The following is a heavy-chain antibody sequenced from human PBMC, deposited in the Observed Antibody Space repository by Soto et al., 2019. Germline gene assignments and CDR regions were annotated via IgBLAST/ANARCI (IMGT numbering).Heavy chain of an antibody. D-gene: IGHD6-13*01. Sequence: KRLEWVAVIWYDGSNKYYADSVKGRFTISRDNSKNTLYLQMNSLRAEDTAVYYCARDRSSGSSWYSAYYVMAVWV. CDR2: IWYDGSNK. J-gene: IGHJ6*02. V-gene: IGHV3-33*01. CDR3: ARDRSSGSSWYSAYYVMAV.